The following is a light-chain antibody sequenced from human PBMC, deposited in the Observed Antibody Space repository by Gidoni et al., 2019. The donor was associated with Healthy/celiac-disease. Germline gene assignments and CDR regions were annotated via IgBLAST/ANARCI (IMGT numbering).Light chain of an antibody. CDR2: WAS. CDR1: QSVLYRSNNNNY. CDR3: QQYYSTPQT. V-gene: IGKV4-1*01. J-gene: IGKJ2*01. Sequence: DIVMTQSPDSLAVSLGERATINCKSSQSVLYRSNNNNYLAWYQQKPGPPPKLVMYWASTRESGVPDRFRCSGSGTDFTLNISSLQAEDVAGYYCQQYYSTPQTFGQGTKLEIK.